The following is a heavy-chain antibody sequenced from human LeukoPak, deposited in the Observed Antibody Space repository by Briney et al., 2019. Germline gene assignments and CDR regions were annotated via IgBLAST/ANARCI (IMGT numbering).Heavy chain of an antibody. CDR2: IYTRGTT. Sequence: PSETLSLTCTVSGASISSGNFFWSWIRQPAGKGLEWIGRIYTRGTTNYNPSLKSRVTISGDTSKNQVSLELSSVTAADTAVYYCAGDRVHDYGAVFYGYFDRCGRGTLFTVSS. D-gene: IGHD4-17*01. J-gene: IGHJ2*01. CDR3: AGDRVHDYGAVFYGYFDR. CDR1: GASISSGNFF. V-gene: IGHV4-61*02.